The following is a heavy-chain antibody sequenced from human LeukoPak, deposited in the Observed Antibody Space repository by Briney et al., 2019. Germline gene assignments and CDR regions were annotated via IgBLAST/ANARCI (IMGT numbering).Heavy chain of an antibody. D-gene: IGHD2-15*01. Sequence: GGSLRLSCAASGFTFSSYAMHWVRQAPGKGLEYVSAISSNGGSTYYANSVKGRFTISRDNSKNTLYLQMGSLRAEDMAVYCCARESPGSFFDYWGQGTLVTVSS. J-gene: IGHJ4*02. V-gene: IGHV3-64*01. CDR1: GFTFSSYA. CDR3: ARESPGSFFDY. CDR2: ISSNGGST.